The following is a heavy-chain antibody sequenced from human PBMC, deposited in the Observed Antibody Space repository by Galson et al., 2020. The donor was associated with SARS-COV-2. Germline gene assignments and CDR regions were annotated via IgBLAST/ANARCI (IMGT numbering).Heavy chain of an antibody. D-gene: IGHD1-26*01. CDR3: ARTDSGSYLYYFDY. Sequence: QLGESLKISCAASGFTFSSYAMHWVRLAPGKGLEWVAVISYDGSNKYYADSVKGRFTISRDNSKNTLYLQMNSLRAEDTAVYYCARTDSGSYLYYFDYWGQGTLVTVSS. CDR1: GFTFSSYA. V-gene: IGHV3-30*04. CDR2: ISYDGSNK. J-gene: IGHJ4*02.